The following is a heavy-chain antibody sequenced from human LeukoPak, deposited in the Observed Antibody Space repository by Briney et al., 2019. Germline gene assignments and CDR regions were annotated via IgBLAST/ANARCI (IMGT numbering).Heavy chain of an antibody. Sequence: SETLSLTCTVSGGSISSGGYYWSWIRQHPGKGLEWIGYIYYSGSTYYNPSLKSRVTISVDTSKNQFSLKLSSVTAADTAVYYCVRGKWALLSHYWCFDLWGRGTLVTVSS. D-gene: IGHD2/OR15-2a*01. CDR1: GGSISSGGYY. CDR3: VRGKWALLSHYWCFDL. CDR2: IYYSGST. J-gene: IGHJ2*01. V-gene: IGHV4-31*03.